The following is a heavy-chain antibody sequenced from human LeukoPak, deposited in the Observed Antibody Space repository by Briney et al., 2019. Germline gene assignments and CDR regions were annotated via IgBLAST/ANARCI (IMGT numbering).Heavy chain of an antibody. D-gene: IGHD6-19*01. J-gene: IGHJ4*02. CDR2: INPNGGGT. CDR1: GYTFTDYY. CDR3: ARENNSGWYRKAAFDY. V-gene: IGHV1-2*02. Sequence: ASVKVSCKSSGYTFTDYYMHWVRQAPGQGLKWMGWINPNGGGTNYAQSFQGRVTMTRDTSIGTAYMELSSLISDDTAIYYCARENNSGWYRKAAFDYWGQGTLVTVTS.